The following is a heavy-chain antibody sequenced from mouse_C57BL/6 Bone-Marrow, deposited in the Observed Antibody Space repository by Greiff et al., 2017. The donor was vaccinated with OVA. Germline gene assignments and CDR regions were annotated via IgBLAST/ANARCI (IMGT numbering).Heavy chain of an antibody. D-gene: IGHD1-1*01. Sequence: EVKLVESGPELVKPGASVKISCKASGYSFTDYNMNWVKQSNGKSLEWIGVINPNYGTPSYNQKFKGKATLTVDQSSSTAYMQLNSLTSEDSAVYYCAFYYGSSYRYFDVWGTGTTVTVSS. J-gene: IGHJ1*03. CDR1: GYSFTDYN. CDR2: INPNYGTP. V-gene: IGHV1-39*01. CDR3: AFYYGSSYRYFDV.